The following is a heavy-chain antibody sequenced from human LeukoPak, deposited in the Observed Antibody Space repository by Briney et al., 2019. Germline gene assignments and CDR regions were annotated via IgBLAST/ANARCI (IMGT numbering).Heavy chain of an antibody. CDR1: GFTFSSHE. CDR3: ARDLTFSI. CDR2: ISSAGGTI. Sequence: PGGSPRLSCAGSGFTFSSHEMNWVRQAPGKGLEWISYISSAGGTIYYAASVKGRFTVSRDNAKNSLYLQMNSLRAEDTALYYCARDLTFSIWGQGTMVTVSS. J-gene: IGHJ3*02. V-gene: IGHV3-48*03.